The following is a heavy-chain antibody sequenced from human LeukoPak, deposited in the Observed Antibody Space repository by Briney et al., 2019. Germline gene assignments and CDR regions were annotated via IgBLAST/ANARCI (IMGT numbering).Heavy chain of an antibody. CDR3: ATSLVTGLGWYFDL. Sequence: ASETLSLTCTVSGGSISSYYWSWIRQPPGKGLKWIGYIYYSGSTNYNPSLKSRVTISVDTSKNQFSLKLSSVTAADTAVYYCATSLVTGLGWYFDLWGHGALVTVSS. J-gene: IGHJ2*01. CDR2: IYYSGST. D-gene: IGHD2-21*02. V-gene: IGHV4-59*08. CDR1: GGSISSYY.